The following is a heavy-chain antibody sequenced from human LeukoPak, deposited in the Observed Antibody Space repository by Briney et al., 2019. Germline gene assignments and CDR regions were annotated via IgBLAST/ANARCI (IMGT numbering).Heavy chain of an antibody. CDR3: AKDRLGYYNYMDV. D-gene: IGHD6-19*01. Sequence: GGSLRLSCAASGFTFSSYGMHWVRQAPGKGLEWVAVIWYDGSNKYYADSVKGRFTISRDNSKNTLYLQMNSLRAEDTAVYYCAKDRLGYYNYMDVWGKGTTVTVSS. J-gene: IGHJ6*03. CDR2: IWYDGSNK. V-gene: IGHV3-33*06. CDR1: GFTFSSYG.